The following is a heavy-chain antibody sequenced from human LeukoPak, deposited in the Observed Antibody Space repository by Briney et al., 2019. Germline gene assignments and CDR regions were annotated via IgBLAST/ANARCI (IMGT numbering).Heavy chain of an antibody. CDR1: GFTFSSYS. V-gene: IGHV3-21*04. D-gene: IGHD3-3*01. CDR3: ARDHYDFWSGYSGRQFDY. CDR2: ISSSSSYI. Sequence: GGSLRLSCAASGFTFSSYSMNWVRQAPGKGLEWVSSISSSSSYIYYADSVKGRFTISRDNAKNSLYLQMNSLRAEDTAVYYCARDHYDFWSGYSGRQFDYWGQGTLVTVSS. J-gene: IGHJ4*02.